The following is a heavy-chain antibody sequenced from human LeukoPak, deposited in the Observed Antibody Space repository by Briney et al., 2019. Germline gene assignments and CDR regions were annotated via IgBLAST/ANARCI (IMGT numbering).Heavy chain of an antibody. CDR3: ARDSSAPRSYFALDV. Sequence: SETLSLTCTVSGGSISSYYWSWIRQPPGKGLEWIGYIYYSGSTNYNPSLKSRVTISVDTSKNQFSLRLTSVTAADTAIYYCARDSSAPRSYFALDVWGQGTTVTVSS. CDR1: GGSISSYY. J-gene: IGHJ6*01. D-gene: IGHD6-19*01. CDR2: IYYSGST. V-gene: IGHV4-59*12.